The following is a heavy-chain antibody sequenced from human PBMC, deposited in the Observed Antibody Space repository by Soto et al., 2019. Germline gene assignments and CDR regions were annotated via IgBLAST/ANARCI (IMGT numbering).Heavy chain of an antibody. D-gene: IGHD2-15*01. CDR2: VSHDGVNK. CDR1: GFSYRNYN. J-gene: IGHJ3*02. V-gene: IGHV3-30-3*01. CDR3: VRETQIVMVVVPTPGSPGAFDM. Sequence: QMQLVESGGGVVQPGRSLRLSCAASGFSYRNYNLHWVRQAPGKGLEWVAVVSHDGVNKHYADSVKGRLSISRDSSRDTLYLQMNSLRPEDTAVYFCVRETQIVMVVVPTPGSPGAFDMWGQGTMVTVSS.